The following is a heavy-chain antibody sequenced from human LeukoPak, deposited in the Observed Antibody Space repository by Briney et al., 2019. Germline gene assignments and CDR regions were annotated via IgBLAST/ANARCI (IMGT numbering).Heavy chain of an antibody. Sequence: GGSLRLSCAASGFTFSSYWMHWVRQAPGKGLVWVSRINSDGSSTSYADSVKGRFTISRDNAKNTLYLQMTSLRAEDTAVYYCAKRADYGGNSYDYWGQGTLVTVSS. V-gene: IGHV3-74*01. D-gene: IGHD4-23*01. J-gene: IGHJ4*02. CDR3: AKRADYGGNSYDY. CDR2: INSDGSST. CDR1: GFTFSSYW.